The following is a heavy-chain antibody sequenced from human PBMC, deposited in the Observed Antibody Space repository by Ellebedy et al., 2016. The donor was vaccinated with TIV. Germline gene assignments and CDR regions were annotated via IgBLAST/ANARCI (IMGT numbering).Heavy chain of an antibody. CDR3: AKALHYGSGSYIPGGD. CDR1: GFTFSNAW. V-gene: IGHV3-30*18. CDR2: ISYDGSNK. J-gene: IGHJ4*02. Sequence: GESLKISXAASGFTFSNAWMSWVRQAPGKGLEWMAVISYDGSNKYYADSVKGRFTISRDNSKNTLYLQMNSLRAEDTAVYYCAKALHYGSGSYIPGGDWGQGTLVTVSS. D-gene: IGHD3-10*01.